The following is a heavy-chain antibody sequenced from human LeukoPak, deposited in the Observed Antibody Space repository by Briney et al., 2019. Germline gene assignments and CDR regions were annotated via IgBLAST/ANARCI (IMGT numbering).Heavy chain of an antibody. CDR1: GGSISSYY. CDR2: IYTSGST. J-gene: IGHJ5*02. Sequence: SETLSLTCTVSGGSISSYYWSWIRQPAGKGLEWIGRIYTSGSTNYNPSLQSRVTMSVDVSKNQFSLKLTSMTAADTAVYFCARGMAEAYDYNWFDPWGQGILVTVSS. V-gene: IGHV4-4*07. CDR3: ARGMAEAYDYNWFDP. D-gene: IGHD5-12*01.